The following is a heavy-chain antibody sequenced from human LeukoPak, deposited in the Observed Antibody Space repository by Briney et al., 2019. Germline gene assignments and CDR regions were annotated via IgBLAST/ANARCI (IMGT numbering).Heavy chain of an antibody. J-gene: IGHJ4*02. D-gene: IGHD2-2*01. CDR1: GYTFTSYG. V-gene: IGHV1-18*01. Sequence: GASVKVSCKASGYTFTSYGISRVRQAPGQGLEWMGWISAYNGNTNYAQKLQGRVTMTTDTSTSTAYMELRSLRSDDTAVYYCARTYCSSTSCYSGYWGQGTLVTVSS. CDR3: ARTYCSSTSCYSGY. CDR2: ISAYNGNT.